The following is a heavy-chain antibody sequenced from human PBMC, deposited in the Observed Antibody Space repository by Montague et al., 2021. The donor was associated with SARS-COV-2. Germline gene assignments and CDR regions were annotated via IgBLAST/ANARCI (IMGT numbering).Heavy chain of an antibody. J-gene: IGHJ6*02. CDR1: GGSVSSATYY. CDR2: INYSGST. CDR3: ASPRRYYYYYQGVDV. Sequence: SETLSLTCTVSGGSVSSATYYWSWIRQPPGKGLEWIGYINYSGSTSYNPSLKSRVTISVDMSKNQFSLELNSVTAADTAVYYCASPRRYYYYYQGVDVWGQGTTVTVSS. V-gene: IGHV4-61*01.